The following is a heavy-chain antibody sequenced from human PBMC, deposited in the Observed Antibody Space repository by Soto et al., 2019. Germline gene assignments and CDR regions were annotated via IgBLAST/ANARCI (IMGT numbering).Heavy chain of an antibody. CDR1: GGTFSSYA. Sequence: ASVKVSCKASGGTFSSYAISWVRQAPGQVLERMGGITPIFRTANYAQKFQGRVTITADESTSTADMELSSLRSEDTAVYYCARRVLMTTVKYEGFDPWGQGTMVAVSS. CDR3: ARRVLMTTVKYEGFDP. CDR2: ITPIFRTA. J-gene: IGHJ5*02. D-gene: IGHD4-4*01. V-gene: IGHV1-69*13.